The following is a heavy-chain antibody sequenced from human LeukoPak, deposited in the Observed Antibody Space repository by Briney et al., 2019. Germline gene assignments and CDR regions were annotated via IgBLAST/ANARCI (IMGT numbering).Heavy chain of an antibody. Sequence: SVKVSCKASGGTFSSYAISWVRQAPGQGLEWMGGIIPIFGTANYAQKFQGRVTITADKSTSTAYMELSSLRSEDTAVYYCAREYYYDSSGYPANYMDVWGKGTTVTVSS. V-gene: IGHV1-69*06. J-gene: IGHJ6*03. CDR2: IIPIFGTA. CDR3: AREYYYDSSGYPANYMDV. D-gene: IGHD3-22*01. CDR1: GGTFSSYA.